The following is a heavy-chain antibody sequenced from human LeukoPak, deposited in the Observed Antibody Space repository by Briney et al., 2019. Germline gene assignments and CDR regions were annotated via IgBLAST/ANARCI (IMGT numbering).Heavy chain of an antibody. Sequence: SETLSLTCAVYGGSFSGYYWSWIRQPPGKGLEWIGEINHSGGTNYNPSLKSRVTISVDTSKNQFSLKLSSVTAADTAVYYCAGGGDSSSWRGRFYDYWGQGTLVTVSS. D-gene: IGHD6-13*01. CDR3: AGGGDSSSWRGRFYDY. CDR2: INHSGGT. J-gene: IGHJ4*02. CDR1: GGSFSGYY. V-gene: IGHV4-34*01.